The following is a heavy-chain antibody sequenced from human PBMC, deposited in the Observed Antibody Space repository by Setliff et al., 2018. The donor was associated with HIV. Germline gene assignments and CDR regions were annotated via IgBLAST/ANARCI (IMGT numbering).Heavy chain of an antibody. Sequence: SETLSLTCAVYGGSFSGYYWSWIRQPPGKGLEWIGEINHSGSTNYNPSLKSRVTISVDTSKNQFSLKLSSVTAADTAVYYCARKGGLSRYYYYYMDVWGKGTTVTVSS. CDR2: INHSGST. CDR1: GGSFSGYY. J-gene: IGHJ6*03. CDR3: ARKGGLSRYYYYYMDV. V-gene: IGHV4-34*01. D-gene: IGHD3-16*01.